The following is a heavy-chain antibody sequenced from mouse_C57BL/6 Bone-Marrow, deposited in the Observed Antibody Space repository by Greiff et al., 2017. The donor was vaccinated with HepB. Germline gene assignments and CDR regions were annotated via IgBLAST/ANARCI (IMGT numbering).Heavy chain of an antibody. V-gene: IGHV1-59*01. CDR1: GYTFTSYW. CDR3: ARPQATSWFAY. CDR2: IDPSDSYT. J-gene: IGHJ3*01. Sequence: QVQLQQPGAELVRPGTSVKLSCKASGYTFTSYWMHWVKQRPGQGLEWIGVIDPSDSYTNYNQKFKGKATLTVDTSSSTAYMQLSSLTSEDSAVYYCARPQATSWFAYWGQGTLVTVSA. D-gene: IGHD3-2*02.